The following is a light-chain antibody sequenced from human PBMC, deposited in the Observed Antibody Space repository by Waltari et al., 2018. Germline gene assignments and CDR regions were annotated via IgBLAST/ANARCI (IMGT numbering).Light chain of an antibody. CDR3: QSYDSSLSVVV. V-gene: IGLV1-40*01. CDR1: TSNIGAGFD. Sequence: QSVLTQPPSVSGAPGQRVTISCTGNTSNIGAGFDVHWYQHLPGTAPQLLIYAHSHRPSGVPDRFSGSRSGTSASLAITGLQAEDEADYYCQSYDSSLSVVVFGGGTKLTVL. CDR2: AHS. J-gene: IGLJ2*01.